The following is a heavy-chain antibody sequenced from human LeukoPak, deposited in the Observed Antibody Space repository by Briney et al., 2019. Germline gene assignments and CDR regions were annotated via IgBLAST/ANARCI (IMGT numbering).Heavy chain of an antibody. Sequence: PGRSLRLSCAASGFTFSSYGMHWVRQPPGKGLEWVAVISYDGSNKYYGDSVKGRFTISRDNAKNSLYLQMNSLRAEDTAVYYCARDGIVGATYFDYWGQGTLVTVSS. J-gene: IGHJ4*02. CDR2: ISYDGSNK. CDR3: ARDGIVGATYFDY. D-gene: IGHD1-26*01. V-gene: IGHV3-30*03. CDR1: GFTFSSYG.